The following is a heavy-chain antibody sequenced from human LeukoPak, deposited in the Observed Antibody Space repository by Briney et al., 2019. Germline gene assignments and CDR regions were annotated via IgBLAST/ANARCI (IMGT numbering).Heavy chain of an antibody. J-gene: IGHJ6*02. Sequence: GRSLRLSCAASGFTFSSYGMHWVRQAPGKGLEWVAVIWYDGSNKYYADSVKGRFTISRDNSKNTLYLQMNSLRAEDTAVYYCARRAAGYDYVWVSSSSYGMDVWGPGTTVTVSS. V-gene: IGHV3-33*01. CDR2: IWYDGSNK. CDR1: GFTFSSYG. CDR3: ARRAAGYDYVWVSSSSYGMDV. D-gene: IGHD3-16*01.